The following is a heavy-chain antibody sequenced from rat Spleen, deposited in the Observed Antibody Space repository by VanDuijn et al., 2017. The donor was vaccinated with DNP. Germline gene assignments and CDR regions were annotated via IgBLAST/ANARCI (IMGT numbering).Heavy chain of an antibody. J-gene: IGHJ2*01. V-gene: IGHV5-22*01. CDR3: ARYRLIKRVWDY. D-gene: IGHD4-1*01. Sequence: EVRLVESGGGLVQPGRSLKLSCAASGFTFSDYYMAWVRQAPTKGLELVASISYEGSSTYYGDSVKGRFTISRDNAKSTLYLQMNSLRSEDMATYYCARYRLIKRVWDYWGQGVTVTVSS. CDR1: GFTFSDYY. CDR2: ISYEGSST.